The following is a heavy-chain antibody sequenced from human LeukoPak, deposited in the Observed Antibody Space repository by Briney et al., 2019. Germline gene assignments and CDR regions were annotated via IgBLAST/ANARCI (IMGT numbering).Heavy chain of an antibody. CDR3: ARVRRPGATRSDYYYYYMDV. J-gene: IGHJ6*03. V-gene: IGHV4-39*01. D-gene: IGHD3-10*01. CDR2: IYYSGNT. CDR1: GVSISSSNSY. Sequence: PSETLSLTCTVSGVSISSSNSYWGWIRQPPGKGLEWIGSIYYSGNTYYNASLKSQVSISIDTSKNQFSLRLTSVTAADTAVYYCARVRRPGATRSDYYYYYMDVWGKGTTVTVSS.